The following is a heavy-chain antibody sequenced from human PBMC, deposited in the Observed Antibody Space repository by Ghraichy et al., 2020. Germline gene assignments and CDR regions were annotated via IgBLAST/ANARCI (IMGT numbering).Heavy chain of an antibody. J-gene: IGHJ4*02. Sequence: ESLNISCTISGGSVNNYYWNWIRQPPGKGLEWIGYIYYSGSTNYNPSLKNRVTISVDTSKNQFSLKLSSVTAADTAVYYCARYDFWSAGDYWGQGTLVTVSS. CDR1: GGSVNNYY. V-gene: IGHV4-59*02. CDR3: ARYDFWSAGDY. D-gene: IGHD3-3*01. CDR2: IYYSGST.